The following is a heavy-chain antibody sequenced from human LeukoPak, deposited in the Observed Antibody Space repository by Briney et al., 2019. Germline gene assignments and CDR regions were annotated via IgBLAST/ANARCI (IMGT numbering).Heavy chain of an antibody. V-gene: IGHV1-2*02. CDR1: GYTFTGYY. J-gene: IGHJ4*02. Sequence: GASVKVSCKASGYTFTGYYMHWVRQAPGQGREWMGWINPNSGGTNYAQNFQGRVTMTRETSISTAYMEVSRLRSDDTAVYYCAREDSSGYDYWGQGTLVTVSS. D-gene: IGHD3-22*01. CDR2: INPNSGGT. CDR3: AREDSSGYDY.